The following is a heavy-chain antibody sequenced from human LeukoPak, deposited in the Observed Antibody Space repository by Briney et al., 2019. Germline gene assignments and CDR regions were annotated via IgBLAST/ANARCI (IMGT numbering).Heavy chain of an antibody. CDR3: ARGGYYGSGNDFRFDP. D-gene: IGHD3-10*01. V-gene: IGHV4-34*01. CDR1: GWSFSGYY. Sequence: SETLSLTCAVYGWSFSGYYWSWIRQPPGKGLEWIGEINHSGSTNYNPSLKSRVTISVDTSKNQFSLKLSSVTAADTAVYYCARGGYYGSGNDFRFDPWGQGTLVTVSS. CDR2: INHSGST. J-gene: IGHJ5*02.